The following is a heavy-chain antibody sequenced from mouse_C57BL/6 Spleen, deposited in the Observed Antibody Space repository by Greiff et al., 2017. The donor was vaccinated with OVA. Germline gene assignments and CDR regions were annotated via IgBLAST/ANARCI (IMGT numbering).Heavy chain of an antibody. V-gene: IGHV1-55*01. J-gene: IGHJ2*01. D-gene: IGHD1-1*01. CDR1: GYTFTSYW. CDR3: ARELITTVVATDYIDY. CDR2: IYPGSGST. Sequence: QVQLQQSGAELVKPGASVKMSCKASGYTFTSYWITWVKQRPGQGLEWIGDIYPGSGSTNYNEKFKSKATLTVDTSSSTAYMQLSSLTSEDSAVYDCARELITTVVATDYIDYWGQGTTLTVSS.